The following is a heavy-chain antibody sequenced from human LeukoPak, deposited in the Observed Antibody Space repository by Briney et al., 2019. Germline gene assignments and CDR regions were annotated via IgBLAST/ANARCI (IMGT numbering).Heavy chain of an antibody. CDR1: GHXFTGYY. V-gene: IGHV1-2*02. D-gene: IGHD6-19*01. CDR2: INPNSGVT. CDR3: GSGQWLVGVFY. J-gene: IGHJ4*02. Sequence: ASVKVSCRASGHXFTGYYIHWVRQAPGQGLEWLGWINPNSGVTNYAQKFQGRITMTRDTSITTVYMELSSLTSDDTAVYYCGSGQWLVGVFYWGQGTLVTVSS.